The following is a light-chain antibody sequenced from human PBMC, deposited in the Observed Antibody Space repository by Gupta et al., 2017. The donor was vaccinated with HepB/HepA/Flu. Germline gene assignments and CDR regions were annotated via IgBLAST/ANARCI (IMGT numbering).Light chain of an antibody. CDR2: SAS. CDR1: QTISNS. Sequence: LQMTQSPSTLSASVGDRVSITCRASQTISNSLAWYQQKPGNVPKLLIYSASGLQSGVPSRFSGSGSGTEFTLTISSLQPDDIATYYCQQYKYYPWTFGQGTKVEIK. CDR3: QQYKYYPWT. J-gene: IGKJ1*01. V-gene: IGKV1-5*03.